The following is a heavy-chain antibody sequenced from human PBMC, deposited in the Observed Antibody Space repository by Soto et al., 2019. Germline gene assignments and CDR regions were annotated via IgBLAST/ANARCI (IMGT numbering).Heavy chain of an antibody. Sequence: QVQLVQSGAEVQKPGSSVKVSCKASGGTFSSYAISWVRQAPGQGLEWMGGIIPIFGTANYAQKFQGRVTITAADSTSTAYMELSSLRSEDTAVYYCARDKGPVAAYYYYYGMDVWGQGTTVTVSS. D-gene: IGHD6-19*01. J-gene: IGHJ6*02. CDR2: IIPIFGTA. CDR3: ARDKGPVAAYYYYYGMDV. V-gene: IGHV1-69*01. CDR1: GGTFSSYA.